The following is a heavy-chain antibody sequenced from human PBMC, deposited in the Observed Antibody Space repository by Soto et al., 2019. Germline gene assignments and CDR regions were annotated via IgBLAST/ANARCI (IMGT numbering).Heavy chain of an antibody. CDR3: ARLPPGGQVLPNYYYDY. Sequence: ASVKVSSKASGDTLIRYGFSWLGQAPGQGLQWVGWISANNGNTHYAQDFKGRVTMSTDTSTSTIHLELRSLTSNDTAVYYCARLPPGGQVLPNYYYDYWGQGTLVTVSS. CDR1: GDTLIRYG. D-gene: IGHD3-10*01. V-gene: IGHV1-18*01. J-gene: IGHJ4*02. CDR2: ISANNGNT.